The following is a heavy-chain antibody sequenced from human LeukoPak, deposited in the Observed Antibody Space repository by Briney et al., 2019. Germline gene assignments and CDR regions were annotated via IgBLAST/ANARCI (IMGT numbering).Heavy chain of an antibody. CDR3: ARVASSSSDWKHWYYYYYMDV. CDR1: GFTFSSFSSYG. Sequence: GGSLRLSCVASGFTFSSFSSYGMHWVRQAPGKGLEWVAVISYDGINKYYADSVKGRFTISRDNSKNTLYLQMNSLRAEDTAVYYCARVASSSSDWKHWYYYYYMDVWGKGTTVTVSS. D-gene: IGHD6-6*01. V-gene: IGHV3-30*03. CDR2: ISYDGINK. J-gene: IGHJ6*03.